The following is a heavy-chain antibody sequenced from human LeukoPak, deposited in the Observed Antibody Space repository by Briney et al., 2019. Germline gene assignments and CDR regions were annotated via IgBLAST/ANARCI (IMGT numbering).Heavy chain of an antibody. D-gene: IGHD2-21*02. J-gene: IGHJ1*01. CDR1: GYTFTNYG. CDR2: ISAYNGYT. CDR3: ARDKAIPKEVTQYFQH. V-gene: IGHV1-18*01. Sequence: ASVKVSCKASGYTFTNYGVSWVRQAPGQGLEWMGWISAYNGYTNYAQKFQFRVTMTTDTSTSTAYMELRSLTSDDTAVHYCARDKAIPKEVTQYFQHWGQGTMVTVSS.